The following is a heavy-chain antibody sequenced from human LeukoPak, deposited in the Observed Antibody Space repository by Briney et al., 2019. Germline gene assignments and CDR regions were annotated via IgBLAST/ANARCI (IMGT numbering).Heavy chain of an antibody. CDR2: ISGSGGST. J-gene: IGHJ4*02. V-gene: IGHV3-23*01. CDR3: ANGDYYDSSGPGGY. D-gene: IGHD3-22*01. CDR1: GFTFSNYA. Sequence: PGGSLRLSCAAFGFTFSNYAMNWVRQAPGKGPEWVSAISGSGGSTYYADSVKGRFTISRDNSKNTLYLQMNSLRAEDTAVYYCANGDYYDSSGPGGYWDQGTLVTVSS.